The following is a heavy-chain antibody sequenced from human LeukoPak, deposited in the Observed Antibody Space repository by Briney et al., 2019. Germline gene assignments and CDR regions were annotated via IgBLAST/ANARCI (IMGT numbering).Heavy chain of an antibody. J-gene: IGHJ4*02. D-gene: IGHD3-10*01. CDR2: ISAYNGNT. CDR3: ARSFGSGSYYNAGYFDY. Sequence: ASVKVSCKASGYTFTSYGISWVRQAPGQGLEWMGWISAYNGNTNYAQKLQGRVTMTTDTSTSTAYMELRSLRSEDMAVYYCARSFGSGSYYNAGYFDYWGQGTLVTVSS. V-gene: IGHV1-18*03. CDR1: GYTFTSYG.